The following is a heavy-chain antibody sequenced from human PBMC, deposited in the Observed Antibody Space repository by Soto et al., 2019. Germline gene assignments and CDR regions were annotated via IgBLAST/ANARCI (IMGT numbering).Heavy chain of an antibody. CDR2: IYYSGST. CDR1: GGSISSSSYY. Sequence: QLQLQESGPGLVKPSETLSLTCTVSGGSISSSSYYWGWIRQPPGKGLEWIGSIYYSGSTYYNPSLTSRVTISVDTSKNQFSLKLSSVTAADTAVYYCARQGYDFWSGYYYYYYMDVWGKGTTVTVSS. CDR3: ARQGYDFWSGYYYYYYMDV. V-gene: IGHV4-39*01. J-gene: IGHJ6*03. D-gene: IGHD3-3*01.